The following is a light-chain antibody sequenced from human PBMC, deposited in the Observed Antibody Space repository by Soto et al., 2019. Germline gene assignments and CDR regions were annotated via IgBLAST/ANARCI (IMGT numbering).Light chain of an antibody. CDR2: DVS. Sequence: QSVLTQPRSVSGSPGQSVTISCTGTSSDVGDYNYVSWYQQYPGKAPKLVIYDVSKRPSGVPDRFSGSKSGNTASLTISGLQDEDEDDYYCCSFAGSYTFWVFGGGTKVTVL. CDR1: SSDVGDYNY. CDR3: CSFAGSYTFWV. J-gene: IGLJ3*02. V-gene: IGLV2-11*01.